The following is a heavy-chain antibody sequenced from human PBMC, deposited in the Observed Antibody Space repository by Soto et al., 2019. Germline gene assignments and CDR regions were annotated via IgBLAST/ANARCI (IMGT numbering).Heavy chain of an antibody. CDR2: IYHSGST. CDR3: ASVRGGYYYAMDV. CDR1: GGSISRSNW. Sequence: SETLPLTCAVSGGSISRSNWWSWVRQPPGKGLEWIGEIYHSGSTNYNPSLKSRVTISVDKSKNQFSLKLSSVTAADTAVYYCASVRGGYYYAMDVWGQGTTVT. D-gene: IGHD3-10*02. V-gene: IGHV4-4*02. J-gene: IGHJ6*02.